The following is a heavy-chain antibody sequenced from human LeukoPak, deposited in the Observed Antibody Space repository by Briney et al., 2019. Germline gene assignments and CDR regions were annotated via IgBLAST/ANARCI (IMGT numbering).Heavy chain of an antibody. Sequence: PGGSLRLSCAASGYTFSSYAMSGVRQAPGKGREWVSALSGRGGSTYYADSVKGRFTISRDNSKTTLYLQMNSLRAEDTAVYYCAKVDLGYYDFWSGYDFDFWGQGTLVTVSS. CDR3: AKVDLGYYDFWSGYDFDF. V-gene: IGHV3-23*01. CDR1: GYTFSSYA. J-gene: IGHJ4*02. CDR2: LSGRGGST. D-gene: IGHD3-3*01.